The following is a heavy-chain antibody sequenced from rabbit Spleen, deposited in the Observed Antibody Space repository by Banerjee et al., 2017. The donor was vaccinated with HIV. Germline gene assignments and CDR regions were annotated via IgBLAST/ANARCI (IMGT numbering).Heavy chain of an antibody. D-gene: IGHD4-2*01. CDR1: GFSFNSGYD. CDR3: ARDAGTSFSTYGMDL. J-gene: IGHJ6*01. Sequence: QSLEESGGDLVKPGAALTLTCKASGFSFNSGYDMCWVRQAPGKGLEWIACLYAGGSGSTYSATWAKGRFTISKTSSTTVTLQMTSLTAADTATYFCARDAGTSFSTYGMDLWGQGTLVTVS. CDR2: LYAGGSGST. V-gene: IGHV1S40*01.